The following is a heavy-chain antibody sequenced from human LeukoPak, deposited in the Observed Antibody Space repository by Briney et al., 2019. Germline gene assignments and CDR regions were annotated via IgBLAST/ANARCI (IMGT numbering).Heavy chain of an antibody. V-gene: IGHV4-34*01. Sequence: SETLSLTCGDYDGSFSGYYWSWIRQPPGKGLEWIGEINHSGSTKYNASLKSRVTISVDTSKNQFSLKLSSVTAADTAVYYCARTGSSSSQDAFDIWGQGTMVTVSS. CDR2: INHSGST. CDR1: DGSFSGYY. J-gene: IGHJ3*02. D-gene: IGHD6-6*01. CDR3: ARTGSSSSQDAFDI.